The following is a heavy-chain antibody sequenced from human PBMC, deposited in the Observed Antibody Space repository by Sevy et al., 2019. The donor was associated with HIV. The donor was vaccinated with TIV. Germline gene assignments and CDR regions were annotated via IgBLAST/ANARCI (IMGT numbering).Heavy chain of an antibody. CDR1: GFKVSDNY. CDR3: TTHASDFDSSGYLERDAFDI. Sequence: GGSLRLSCAASGFKVSDNYVSWVRQAPGKGLEWVSVIYAGGSTYYADSVKGRFTISRDNSKNTLYLQMNSLRAEDTAVYYCTTHASDFDSSGYLERDAFDIWGQGTMVTVSS. CDR2: IYAGGST. V-gene: IGHV3-53*01. J-gene: IGHJ3*02. D-gene: IGHD3-22*01.